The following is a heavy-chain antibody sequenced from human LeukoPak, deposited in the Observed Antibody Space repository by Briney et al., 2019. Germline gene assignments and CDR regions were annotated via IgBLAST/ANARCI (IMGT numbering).Heavy chain of an antibody. CDR1: GYTFTSYD. D-gene: IGHD3-9*01. V-gene: IGHV1-8*01. CDR2: MSPNSGNT. Sequence: GASVKVSCKASGYTFTSYDINWVRRATGQGLEWMGWMSPNSGNTGYAQKFQGRVTMTRNTSISTAYMELSSLRSEDTAVYYCARGTVYDILTGYSSYYYYYGMDVWGQGTTVTVSS. CDR3: ARGTVYDILTGYSSYYYYYGMDV. J-gene: IGHJ6*02.